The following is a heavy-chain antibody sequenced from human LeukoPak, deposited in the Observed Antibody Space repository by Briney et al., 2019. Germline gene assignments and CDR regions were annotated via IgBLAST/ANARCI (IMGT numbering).Heavy chain of an antibody. D-gene: IGHD1-26*01. CDR1: GGSISSYY. J-gene: IGHJ2*01. Sequence: SETLSLTCTDSGGSISSYYWSWIRQPPGKGLEWIGYIYYSGSTNYNPSLKSRVTISVDTSKNQFSLKLSSVTAADTAVYYCARVVSRIVGATTRYWYFDLWGRGTLVTVSS. CDR2: IYYSGST. CDR3: ARVVSRIVGATTRYWYFDL. V-gene: IGHV4-59*01.